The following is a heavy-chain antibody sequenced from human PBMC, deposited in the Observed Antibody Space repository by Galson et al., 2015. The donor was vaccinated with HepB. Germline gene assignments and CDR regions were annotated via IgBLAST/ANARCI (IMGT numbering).Heavy chain of an antibody. V-gene: IGHV1-46*03. J-gene: IGHJ5*02. CDR3: ARGGITMVQGVIITWLIDPGGGWFDP. CDR2: INPSGGST. CDR1: GYTFTSYY. D-gene: IGHD3-10*01. Sequence: SVKVSCKASGYTFTSYYMHWVRQAPGQGLEWMGIINPSGGSTSYAQKFQGRVTMTRDTSTSTVYMELSSLRSEDTAVYYCARGGITMVQGVIITWLIDPGGGWFDPWGQGTLVTVSS.